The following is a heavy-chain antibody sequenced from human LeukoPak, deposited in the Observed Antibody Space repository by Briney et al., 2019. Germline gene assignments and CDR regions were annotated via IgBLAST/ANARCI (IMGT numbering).Heavy chain of an antibody. J-gene: IGHJ3*02. CDR3: ARDWAMIDHAFDI. D-gene: IGHD3-22*01. V-gene: IGHV4-34*01. Sequence: SETLSLTCAVYGGSFSGYYWSWIRQPPGKGLEWIGEINHSGSTNYNPSLKSRVTISVDTSKNQFSLKLSSVTAADTAVYYCARDWAMIDHAFDIWGQGTMVTVSS. CDR2: INHSGST. CDR1: GGSFSGYY.